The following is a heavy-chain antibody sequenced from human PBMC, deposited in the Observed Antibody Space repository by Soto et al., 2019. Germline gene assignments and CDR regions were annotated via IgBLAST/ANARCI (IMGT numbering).Heavy chain of an antibody. CDR1: GFTFSSYA. D-gene: IGHD3-3*01. CDR2: ISGSGGST. CDR3: AKDDQSYYDFWSGWAFDY. V-gene: IGHV3-23*01. Sequence: GGSLRLSCAASGFTFSSYAMSWVRQAPGKGLEWVSAISGSGGSTYYADSVKGRFTISRDNSKNTLYLQMNSLRAEDTAVYYCAKDDQSYYDFWSGWAFDYWGQGTLVTVSS. J-gene: IGHJ4*02.